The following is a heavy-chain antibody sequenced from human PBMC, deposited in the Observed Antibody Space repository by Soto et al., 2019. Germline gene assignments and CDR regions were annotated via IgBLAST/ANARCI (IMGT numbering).Heavy chain of an antibody. J-gene: IGHJ5*02. CDR3: ARKVAGTNGWFDP. CDR2: ISAYNGNT. CDR1: GYTITSYG. Sequence: GAGVKVSCKASGYTITSYGISLVRQSPGQGLEWMGWISAYNGNTNYAQKLQGRVTMTTDTSTSTAYMELRSLRSDDTAVYYCARKVAGTNGWFDPWGQGTLLTVSS. D-gene: IGHD6-19*01. V-gene: IGHV1-18*04.